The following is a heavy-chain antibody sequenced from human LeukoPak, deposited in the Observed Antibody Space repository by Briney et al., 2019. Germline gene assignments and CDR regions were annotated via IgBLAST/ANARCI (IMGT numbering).Heavy chain of an antibody. Sequence: GESLKISCKRSGSIFTSYWIGWVRQLPGKGLEWMGIIYPGDSNTRYSPSFQGQVTISADKSISTAYLQWSGLQASDTAMYYCARQYYDILTGPNWFDSWGQGTLVTVSS. CDR3: ARQYYDILTGPNWFDS. V-gene: IGHV5-51*01. J-gene: IGHJ5*01. D-gene: IGHD3-9*01. CDR2: IYPGDSNT. CDR1: GSIFTSYW.